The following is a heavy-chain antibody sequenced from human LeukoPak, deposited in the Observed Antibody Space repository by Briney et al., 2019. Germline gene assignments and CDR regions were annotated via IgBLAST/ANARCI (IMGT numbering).Heavy chain of an antibody. Sequence: GGSLRLSCAASGFTFSSYSMNWVRQAPGRGLEWVSSIRFTGSYIYYADSVKGRFTISRDDSKNTLYLQMNSLRAEDTAVYYCARDRGVGATVGTFDIWGQGTMVTASS. D-gene: IGHD1-26*01. CDR1: GFTFSSYS. CDR3: ARDRGVGATVGTFDI. J-gene: IGHJ3*02. V-gene: IGHV3-21*04. CDR2: IRFTGSYI.